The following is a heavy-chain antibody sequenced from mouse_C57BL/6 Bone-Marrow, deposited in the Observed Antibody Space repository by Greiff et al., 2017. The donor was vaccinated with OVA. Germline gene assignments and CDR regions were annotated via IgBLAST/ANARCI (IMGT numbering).Heavy chain of an antibody. J-gene: IGHJ1*03. CDR2: IHPNSGST. D-gene: IGHD4-1*01. CDR3: ARGGWDGYFDV. CDR1: GYTFTSYW. V-gene: IGHV1-64*01. Sequence: QVQLQQSGAELVKPGASVKLSCKASGYTFTSYWMHWVKQRPGQGLEWIGMIHPNSGSTNYNEKFKSKATLTVDKSSSTAYMQLSSLTSEDSAVYYCARGGWDGYFDVWGTGTTVTVSS.